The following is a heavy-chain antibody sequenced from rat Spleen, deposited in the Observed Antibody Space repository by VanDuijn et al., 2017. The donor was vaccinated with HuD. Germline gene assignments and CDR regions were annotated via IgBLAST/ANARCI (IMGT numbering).Heavy chain of an antibody. V-gene: IGHV2-13*01. CDR3: ARHAYGGYEAFDY. CDR2: IWGDGST. Sequence: QVQLKESGPGLVQSSQTLSLTCTVSGFSLISYAVNWVRQPPGKGLEWMGGIWGDGSTNYNSAVQSRLSISRDTSKSQLFLKVTSLQPEDTGTYYCARHAYGGYEAFDYWGQGVMVTVSS. D-gene: IGHD1-11*01. CDR1: GFSLISYA. J-gene: IGHJ2*01.